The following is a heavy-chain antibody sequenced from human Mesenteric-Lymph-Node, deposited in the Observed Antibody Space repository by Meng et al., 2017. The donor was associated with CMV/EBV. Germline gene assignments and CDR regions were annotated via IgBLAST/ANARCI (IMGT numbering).Heavy chain of an antibody. Sequence: GFTFAGYYVHWVRQAPGQGLEWLGWINPNSGGTNYAQKLKGWVTLSSDMSISTVYMELSRLRSDDTAIYYCARSKPATNGWSEPFDYWGQGTLVTVSS. J-gene: IGHJ4*02. D-gene: IGHD6-19*01. CDR2: INPNSGGT. V-gene: IGHV1-2*04. CDR1: GFTFAGYY. CDR3: ARSKPATNGWSEPFDY.